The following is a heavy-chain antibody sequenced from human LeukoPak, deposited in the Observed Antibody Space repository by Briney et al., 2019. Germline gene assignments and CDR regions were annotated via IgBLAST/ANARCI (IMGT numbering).Heavy chain of an antibody. CDR1: GGTFSSYA. J-gene: IGHJ3*02. CDR3: ASGYCSSTSCSLIAARPDAFDI. V-gene: IGHV1-69*05. CDR2: IIPIFGTA. Sequence: SVKVSCKASGGTFSSYAISWVRQAPGQGLEWMGGIIPIFGTANYAQKFQGRVTITTDEYTSTAYMELSSLRSEDTAVYYCASGYCSSTSCSLIAARPDAFDIWGQGTMVTVSS. D-gene: IGHD2-2*01.